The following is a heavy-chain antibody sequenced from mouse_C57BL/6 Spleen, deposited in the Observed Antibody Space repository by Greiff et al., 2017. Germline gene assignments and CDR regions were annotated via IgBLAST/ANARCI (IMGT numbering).Heavy chain of an antibody. CDR3: VSHYYGSSYWFAY. D-gene: IGHD1-1*01. J-gene: IGHJ3*01. V-gene: IGHV1-59*01. CDR1: GYTFTSYW. CDR2: IDPSDSYT. Sequence: QVQLQQPGAELVRPGTSVKLSCKASGYTFTSYWMHWVKQRPGQGLEWIGVIDPSDSYTNYNQKFKGKATLTVDTSSSTAYMQLSSLTSEDSAVYYCVSHYYGSSYWFAYWGQGTLVTVSA.